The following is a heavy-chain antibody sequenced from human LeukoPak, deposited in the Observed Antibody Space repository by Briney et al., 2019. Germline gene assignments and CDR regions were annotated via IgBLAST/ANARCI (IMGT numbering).Heavy chain of an antibody. CDR3: ARFRRYFDWLLSGGWFDP. D-gene: IGHD3-9*01. CDR1: GGSISSYY. CDR2: INHSGST. Sequence: SETLSLTCTVSGGSISSYYWSWIRQPPGKGLEWIGEINHSGSTNYNPSLKSRVTISVDTSKNRFSLKLSSVTAADTAVYYCARFRRYFDWLLSGGWFDPWGQGTLVTVSS. V-gene: IGHV4-34*01. J-gene: IGHJ5*02.